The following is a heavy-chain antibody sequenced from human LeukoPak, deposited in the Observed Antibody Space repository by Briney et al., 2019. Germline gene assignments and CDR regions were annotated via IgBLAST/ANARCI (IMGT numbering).Heavy chain of an antibody. J-gene: IGHJ5*02. V-gene: IGHV4-59*08. Sequence: SETLSLTCTVSGGSISSYYWSWIRQPPGKGLEWIGYIYYSGSTNYNPSLKSRVTISVDTSKNQFSLKLSSVTAADTAVYYCARLVIYYGSGSLDWFDPWGQGTLVTVSS. CDR1: GGSISSYY. D-gene: IGHD3-10*01. CDR2: IYYSGST. CDR3: ARLVIYYGSGSLDWFDP.